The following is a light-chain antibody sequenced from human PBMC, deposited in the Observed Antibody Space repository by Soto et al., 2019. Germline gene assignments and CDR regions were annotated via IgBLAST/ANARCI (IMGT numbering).Light chain of an antibody. CDR2: WAS. Sequence: DIVMTQSPDSLAVSLGERATINCKSSQSVLYSSNNKNYLAWYQQKPGQPPKLLIYWASTRESGVPDRFSGSGSRTDYTLPLSTLQAEDVAVYYCQQYYTKALTFRGGPKVAVK. J-gene: IGKJ4*01. CDR1: QSVLYSSNNKNY. CDR3: QQYYTKALT. V-gene: IGKV4-1*01.